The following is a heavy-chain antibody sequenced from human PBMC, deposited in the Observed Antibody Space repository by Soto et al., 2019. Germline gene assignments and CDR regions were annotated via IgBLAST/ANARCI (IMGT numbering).Heavy chain of an antibody. D-gene: IGHD2-15*01. CDR3: AGLGYCSGGSCPYYYYGMDV. CDR2: INSDGSST. Sequence: PGGSLRLSXAASGFTFSSYWMHWVRQAPGKGLVWVSRINSDGSSTSYADSVKGRFTISRDNAKNTLYLQMNSLRAEDTAVYYCAGLGYCSGGSCPYYYYGMDVWGQGTTVTVSS. CDR1: GFTFSSYW. J-gene: IGHJ6*02. V-gene: IGHV3-74*01.